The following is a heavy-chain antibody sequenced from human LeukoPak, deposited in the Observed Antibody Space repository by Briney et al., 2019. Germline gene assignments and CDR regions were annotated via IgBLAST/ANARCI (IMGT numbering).Heavy chain of an antibody. CDR3: ARVPDFIVGAPSGEDY. J-gene: IGHJ4*02. D-gene: IGHD1-26*01. CDR1: GYTFTGYY. V-gene: IGHV1-2*02. Sequence: GASVKVSCKASGYTFTGYYMHWVRQAPGLGLEWMGWINPNSGGTNYAQKFQGRVTMTRGTSISTAYMELSRLRSDDTAVYYCARVPDFIVGAPSGEDYWGQGTLVTVSS. CDR2: INPNSGGT.